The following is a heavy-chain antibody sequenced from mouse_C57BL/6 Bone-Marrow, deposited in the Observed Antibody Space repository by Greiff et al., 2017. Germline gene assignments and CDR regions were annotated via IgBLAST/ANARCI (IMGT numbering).Heavy chain of an antibody. CDR2: INPYNGGT. V-gene: IGHV1-19*01. Sequence: VHVKQSGPVLVKPGASVKMSCKASGYTFTDYYMNWVKQSHGKSLEWIGVINPYNGGTSYNQKFKGKATLTVDKSSSTAYMELNSLTSEDSAVYYCAGGDYYGRMDYWGQGTSVTVSS. J-gene: IGHJ4*01. CDR3: AGGDYYGRMDY. CDR1: GYTFTDYY. D-gene: IGHD1-1*01.